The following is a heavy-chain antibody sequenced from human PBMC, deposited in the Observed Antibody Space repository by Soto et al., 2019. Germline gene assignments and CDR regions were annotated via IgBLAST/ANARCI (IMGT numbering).Heavy chain of an antibody. CDR1: GFTFYSFE. Sequence: DVQLVESGGGWVQPGGSLRLSCAASGFTFYSFEMNWVRQAAGKGLEWISYISTGGTSIFYADSVKGRFTVSRDNAKSSLYLQMNRLRVEDTAVYYCARPRGNADFYHDSWGAGTLVTVSS. CDR2: ISTGGTSI. CDR3: ARPRGNADFYHDS. V-gene: IGHV3-48*03. J-gene: IGHJ4*02. D-gene: IGHD3-10*01.